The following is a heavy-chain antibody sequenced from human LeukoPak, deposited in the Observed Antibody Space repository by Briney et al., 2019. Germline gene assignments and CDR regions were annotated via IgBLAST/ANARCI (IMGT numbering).Heavy chain of an antibody. CDR1: GFTFSSYA. CDR2: ISGSGGST. J-gene: IGHJ4*02. D-gene: IGHD2-2*02. CDR3: AKYYCSSTSCYRLFDY. Sequence: PGGSLRLSCAASGFTFSSYAMSWVRQAPGKGLEWVSAISGSGGSTYYADSVKGRFTISRDNSKNTLYLQMNSLRAEDTAVYYCAKYYCSSTSCYRLFDYWGQGTLVTVSS. V-gene: IGHV3-23*01.